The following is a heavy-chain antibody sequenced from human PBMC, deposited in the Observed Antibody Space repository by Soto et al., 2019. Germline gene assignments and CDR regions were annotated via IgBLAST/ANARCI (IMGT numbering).Heavy chain of an antibody. Sequence: GGSLRLSCAASGFTVSSNYMSWVRQAPGKGLEWVSVIYSGGSTYYADSVKGRFTISRDNSKNTLYLQMNSLRAEDTAVYYCARVSGSYYSGMDVCGQGTTVTVSS. V-gene: IGHV3-53*01. CDR2: IYSGGST. CDR3: ARVSGSYYSGMDV. J-gene: IGHJ6*02. CDR1: GFTVSSNY. D-gene: IGHD1-26*01.